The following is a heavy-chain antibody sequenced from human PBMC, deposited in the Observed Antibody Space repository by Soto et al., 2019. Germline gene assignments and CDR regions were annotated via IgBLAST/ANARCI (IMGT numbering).Heavy chain of an antibody. CDR2: IKSKADGGTP. D-gene: IGHD3-3*01. CDR1: GFNSKNVW. V-gene: IGHV3-15*01. J-gene: IGHJ4*02. CDR3: TTETLTPKYYDFWSGYSPDFDY. Sequence: GGSLRLSCAASGFNSKNVWMGWVRQAPGKGLEWVGRIKSKADGGTPVYAAPVKGRFIISRDDSNNTMYLEMNSLTTEDTAVYYCTTETLTPKYYDFWSGYSPDFDYWGQGTRVTVSS.